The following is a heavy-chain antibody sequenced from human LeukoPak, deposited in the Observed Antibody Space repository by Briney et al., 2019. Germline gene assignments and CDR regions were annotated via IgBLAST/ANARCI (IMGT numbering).Heavy chain of an antibody. Sequence: GESLKISCKGSGYSFSSYWIGWVRQMPGKGLEWMGIIYPDDSDTRYSPSFQGQVTMSADKSISTAYLQWSSLRASDTATSFCARVNNGAADRPRAHLQYWGQGTLITVSS. D-gene: IGHD6-13*01. V-gene: IGHV5-51*01. CDR1: GYSFSSYW. J-gene: IGHJ4*02. CDR2: IYPDDSDT. CDR3: ARVNNGAADRPRAHLQY.